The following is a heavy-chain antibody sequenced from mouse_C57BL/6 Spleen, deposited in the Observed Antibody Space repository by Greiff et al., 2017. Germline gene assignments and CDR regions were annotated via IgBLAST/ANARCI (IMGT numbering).Heavy chain of an antibody. V-gene: IGHV1-18*01. Sequence: EVQLQQSGPELVKPGASVKIPCKASGYTFTDYNMDWVKQSHGKSLEWIGDINPNNGGTIYNQKFKGKATLTVDKSSSTAYMELRSLTSEDTAVYYCARRKTLRYPYYYAMDYWGQGTSVTVSS. D-gene: IGHD1-1*01. CDR3: ARRKTLRYPYYYAMDY. CDR1: GYTFTDYN. CDR2: INPNNGGT. J-gene: IGHJ4*01.